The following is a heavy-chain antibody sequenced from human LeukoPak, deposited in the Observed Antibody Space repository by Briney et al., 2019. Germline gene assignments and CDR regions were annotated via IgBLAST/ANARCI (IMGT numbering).Heavy chain of an antibody. CDR3: ARQIFGVVILPAFDI. D-gene: IGHD3-3*01. J-gene: IGHJ3*02. CDR1: GGSISSHF. V-gene: IGHV4-59*11. Sequence: PSETLSLTCTVSGGSISSHFWSWIRQPPGKGLEWIGYIYYSGSTNYNPSLKSRVTISVDTSKNQFSLKLSSVTAADTAVYYCARQIFGVVILPAFDIWGQGTMVTVSS. CDR2: IYYSGST.